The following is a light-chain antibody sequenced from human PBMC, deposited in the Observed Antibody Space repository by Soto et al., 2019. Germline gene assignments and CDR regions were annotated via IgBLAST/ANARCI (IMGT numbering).Light chain of an antibody. CDR1: SGDVGGYYY. CDR3: SSYTAGVTI. J-gene: IGLJ1*01. CDR2: EVS. V-gene: IGLV2-14*01. Sequence: QSVLTQPASVSGSPGQSITISCTGTSGDVGGYYYVSWYQQLPGKAPKLMISEVSNRPSGVSNRFSGSKSGNTASLTISGLQAEDEADYYCSSYTAGVTIFGTGTKVTVL.